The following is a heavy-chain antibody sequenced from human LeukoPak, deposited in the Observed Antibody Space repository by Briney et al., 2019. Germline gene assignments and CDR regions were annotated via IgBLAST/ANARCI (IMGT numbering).Heavy chain of an antibody. D-gene: IGHD1-26*01. CDR1: GGSISSYY. V-gene: IGHV4-59*01. CDR3: ARGAPYNWFDP. J-gene: IGHJ5*02. CDR2: IYYSGST. Sequence: SETLSLTCTVSGGSISSYYWSWIRQPPGKRLEWIGYIYYSGSTNYNPSLKSRVTISVDTSKNQFSLKLSSVTAADTAVYYRARGAPYNWFDPWGQGTLVTVSS.